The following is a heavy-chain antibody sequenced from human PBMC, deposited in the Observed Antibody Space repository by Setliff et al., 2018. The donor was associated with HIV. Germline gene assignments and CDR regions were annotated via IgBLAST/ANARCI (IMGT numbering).Heavy chain of an antibody. CDR3: AGGLVSQKVPFDP. CDR2: MMPSSGNT. J-gene: IGHJ5*02. D-gene: IGHD1-1*01. V-gene: IGHV1-8*02. CDR1: GYTFTSYD. Sequence: ASVKVSCKASGYTFTSYDINWVRQATGQGLEWMGWMMPSSGNTGYAQKFQGRLTMTRNTSISTAYMELSSLGSEDTAVYYCAGGLVSQKVPFDPWGQGTLVTVSS.